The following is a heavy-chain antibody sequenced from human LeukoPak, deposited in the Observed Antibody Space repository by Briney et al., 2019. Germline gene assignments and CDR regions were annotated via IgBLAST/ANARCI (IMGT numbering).Heavy chain of an antibody. Sequence: PSQTLSLTCAVSGGSISSGGYPWSWIRQPPGKGLEWIGYIYHSGSTYYNPSLKSRVTISVDTSKNQLSLKLSSVTAADTAVYYCARESNYYGSGTGWFDPWGQGTLVTVSS. CDR3: ARESNYYGSGTGWFDP. CDR2: IYHSGST. D-gene: IGHD3-10*01. V-gene: IGHV4-30-4*07. J-gene: IGHJ5*02. CDR1: GGSISSGGYP.